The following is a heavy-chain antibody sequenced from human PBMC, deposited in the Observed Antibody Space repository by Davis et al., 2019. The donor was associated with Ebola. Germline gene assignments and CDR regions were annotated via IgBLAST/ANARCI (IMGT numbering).Heavy chain of an antibody. CDR2: ISYDGSNK. V-gene: IGHV3-30*18. D-gene: IGHD3-22*01. CDR1: GFTFSSYS. Sequence: PGGSLRLSCAASGFTFSSYSMNWVRQAPGKGLEWVAVISYDGSNKYYADSVEGRFTISRDNSKNTLYLQMNSLRAEDTAVYYCANTNGVVDYYDSSGYYDYWGQGTLVTVSS. CDR3: ANTNGVVDYYDSSGYYDY. J-gene: IGHJ4*02.